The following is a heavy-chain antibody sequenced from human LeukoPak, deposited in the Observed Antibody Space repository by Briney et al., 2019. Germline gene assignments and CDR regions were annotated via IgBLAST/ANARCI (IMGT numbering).Heavy chain of an antibody. D-gene: IGHD3-10*01. CDR3: AKDRRRVWYPYYFDY. CDR1: GFTLSCYG. Sequence: GGSLRLFRAAYGFTLSCYGMQWVSQAPGKGLGWVAFIRYDGSNKYYADSVEGRFTITRDNSKNTLYLQMNSLRAEDTAVYYCAKDRRRVWYPYYFDYWGQGTLVTVSS. V-gene: IGHV3-30*02. J-gene: IGHJ4*02. CDR2: IRYDGSNK.